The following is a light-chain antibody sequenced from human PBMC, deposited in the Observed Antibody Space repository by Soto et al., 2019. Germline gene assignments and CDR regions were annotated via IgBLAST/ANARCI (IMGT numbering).Light chain of an antibody. CDR2: GSS. CDR3: QQYGSSPPDT. J-gene: IGKJ2*01. V-gene: IGKV3-20*01. Sequence: EVVLTQSPGTLSLSPGERATLSCRASQTVSTNYLAWYQQKPGQAPRLLIFGSSDRATGIPNRFSGSGSRTHFSLTISRPEPEDFAVHYGQQYGSSPPDTFGQGTKLEIK. CDR1: QTVSTNY.